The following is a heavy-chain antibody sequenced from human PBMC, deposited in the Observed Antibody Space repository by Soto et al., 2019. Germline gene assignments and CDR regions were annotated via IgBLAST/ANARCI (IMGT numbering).Heavy chain of an antibody. CDR3: ASLGTTVSSFDS. Sequence: SETLSLTCAVSGGSISSPTWWSWVRQPPGKGLEWIGEASHNGSTSYNPSLKSRATISLDRSNNHFSLRLTSVTAADTALYYCASLGTTVSSFDSWGQGTLVTVSS. CDR1: GGSISSPTW. J-gene: IGHJ4*02. CDR2: ASHNGST. V-gene: IGHV4-4*02. D-gene: IGHD1-1*01.